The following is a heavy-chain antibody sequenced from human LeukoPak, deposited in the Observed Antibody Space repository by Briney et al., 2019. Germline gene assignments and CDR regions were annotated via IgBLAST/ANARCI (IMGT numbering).Heavy chain of an antibody. CDR3: ASHSSSWYGFDY. V-gene: IGHV3-53*01. J-gene: IGHJ4*02. CDR2: IYGGGST. Sequence: PGGSLRLSCAASGFTVSSNHMSWVRQGPGEGLEWVSVIYGGGSTYYADSVKGRFTISRDNSKNTLYLQMNSLRAEDTAVYYCASHSSSWYGFDYWGQGTLVTVSS. D-gene: IGHD6-13*01. CDR1: GFTVSSNH.